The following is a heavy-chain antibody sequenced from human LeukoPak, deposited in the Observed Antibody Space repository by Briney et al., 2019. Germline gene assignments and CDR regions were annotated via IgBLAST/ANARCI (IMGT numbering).Heavy chain of an antibody. V-gene: IGHV3-43*02. D-gene: IGHD1-26*01. Sequence: GRSLRLSCAASGFTFDDCAMHWVRQAPGKGLEWVSLISGDGGSTYYADSVKGRFTISRDNSKNSLYLQMNSLRTEDAALYYCAKVRLGGAKGYFDYWGQGTLVTVSS. CDR2: ISGDGGST. J-gene: IGHJ4*02. CDR1: GFTFDDCA. CDR3: AKVRLGGAKGYFDY.